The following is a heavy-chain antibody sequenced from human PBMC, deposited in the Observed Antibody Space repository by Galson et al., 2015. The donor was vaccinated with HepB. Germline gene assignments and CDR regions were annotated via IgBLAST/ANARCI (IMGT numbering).Heavy chain of an antibody. CDR3: APTLGVGATYNWFDP. D-gene: IGHD1-26*01. V-gene: IGHV1-69*13. J-gene: IGHJ5*02. Sequence: SVKVSCKASGGTFSRYAISWVRQAPGQGLEWMGGIIPIFGTANYAQKFQGRVTITADESTSTAYMELSSLRSEDTAVYYCAPTLGVGATYNWFDPWGQGTLVTVSS. CDR2: IIPIFGTA. CDR1: GGTFSRYA.